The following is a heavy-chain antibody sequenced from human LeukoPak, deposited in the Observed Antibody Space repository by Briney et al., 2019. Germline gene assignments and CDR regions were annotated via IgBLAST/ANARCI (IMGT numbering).Heavy chain of an antibody. V-gene: IGHV3-23*01. CDR2: VTGGGDTT. CDR3: AKMQGYFDY. J-gene: IGHJ4*02. Sequence: HGGALRLSRAASGFTLSNYGMSWVRQAPGKGLEWVSAVTGGGDTTYYADSVRGRLTISRDNSKNTLYLQMNSLRAEDTAVYYCAKMQGYFDYWGQGTLVTVSS. CDR1: GFTLSNYG.